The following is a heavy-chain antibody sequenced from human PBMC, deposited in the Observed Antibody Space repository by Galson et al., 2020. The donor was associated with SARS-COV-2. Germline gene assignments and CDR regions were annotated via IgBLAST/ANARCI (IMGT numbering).Heavy chain of an antibody. D-gene: IGHD6-13*01. CDR3: AGGVGSAAGPPL. CDR2: MSYSGNT. CDR1: GGSISSTYYY. V-gene: IGHV4-31*03. J-gene: IGHJ4*02. Sequence: ASETLSLTCTVSGGSISSTYYYWSWIRQHPGKGLEWIGYMSYSGNTYYNPSLKSRLSISLDTSQKQFALKLSSVTAADTAVYYCAGGVGSAAGPPLGGQGTLVTVSS.